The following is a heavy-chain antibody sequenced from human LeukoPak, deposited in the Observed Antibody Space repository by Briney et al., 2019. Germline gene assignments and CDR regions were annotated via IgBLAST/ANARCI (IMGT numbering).Heavy chain of an antibody. CDR2: IYPGDSDT. CDR1: GYSFTSYW. Sequence: GESLKISCKGSGYSFTSYWIGWVRQMPGKGLEWMGIIYPGDSDTRYSPSFQGQVTISADKSISTAYLQWSSLKASDTAMYYCAALDYYDSSGYYPYPERYYFDYWGQGTLVTVSS. D-gene: IGHD3-22*01. J-gene: IGHJ4*02. V-gene: IGHV5-51*01. CDR3: AALDYYDSSGYYPYPERYYFDY.